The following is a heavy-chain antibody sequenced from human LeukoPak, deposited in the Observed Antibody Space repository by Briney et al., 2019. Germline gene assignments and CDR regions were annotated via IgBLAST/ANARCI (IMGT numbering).Heavy chain of an antibody. Sequence: SETLSLTCSVSGDLFSRHYWSWIRQPAGQAPEWIGRVHASGYTNFNPSFKSRLTMSVDTSKKQFSLVLTSVTPADTDVYYCARDSSGSSVWYFDLWGRGTLVTVSS. J-gene: IGHJ2*01. V-gene: IGHV4-4*07. D-gene: IGHD6-6*01. CDR1: GDLFSRHY. CDR3: ARDSSGSSVWYFDL. CDR2: VHASGYT.